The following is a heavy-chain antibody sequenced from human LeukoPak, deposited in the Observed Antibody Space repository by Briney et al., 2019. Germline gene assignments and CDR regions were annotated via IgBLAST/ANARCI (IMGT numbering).Heavy chain of an antibody. CDR1: GFTFSDYY. CDR2: ISSSGSTI. CDR3: AREVLGYCSSTSCHGPRYYYYYMDV. V-gene: IGHV3-11*01. Sequence: GGTLRLSCAASGFTFSDYYMSWIRQAPGKGLEWVSYISSSGSTIYYADSVKGRFTISRDNAKNSLYLQMNSLRAEDTAVYYCAREVLGYCSSTSCHGPRYYYYYMDVWGKGTTVTVSS. J-gene: IGHJ6*03. D-gene: IGHD2-2*01.